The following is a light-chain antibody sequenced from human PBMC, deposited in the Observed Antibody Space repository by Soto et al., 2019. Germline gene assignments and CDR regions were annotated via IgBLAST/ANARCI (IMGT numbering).Light chain of an antibody. Sequence: EIVLTQSPATLSLSPGDRATLSCRASQSVNTYLAWYQQKPGQAPRLLIYDASNRATGIPARFSGSGSGTAFTLTISSLEPEDFAVYYCQQRSNWPPGTLGQGTKLEIK. CDR2: DAS. V-gene: IGKV3-11*01. CDR3: QQRSNWPPGT. CDR1: QSVNTY. J-gene: IGKJ2*02.